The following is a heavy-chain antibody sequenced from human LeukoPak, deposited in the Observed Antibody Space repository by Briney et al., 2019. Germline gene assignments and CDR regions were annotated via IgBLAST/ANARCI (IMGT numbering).Heavy chain of an antibody. D-gene: IGHD5-18*01. CDR3: AKRYTAMATGAFDI. J-gene: IGHJ3*02. V-gene: IGHV3-74*01. CDR1: GFTFSSYW. CDR2: INSDGSST. Sequence: GGSLRLSCAASGFTFSSYWMHWVRQAPGKGLVWVSRINSDGSSTSYADSVKGRFTISRDNAKNTLYLQMNSLRAEDTAVYYCAKRYTAMATGAFDIWGQGTMVTVSS.